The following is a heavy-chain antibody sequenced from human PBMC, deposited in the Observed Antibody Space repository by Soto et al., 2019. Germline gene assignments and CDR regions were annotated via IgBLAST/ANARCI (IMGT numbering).Heavy chain of an antibody. D-gene: IGHD2-15*01. V-gene: IGHV5-51*01. J-gene: IGHJ4*02. CDR3: ARQIQYCSGGSCYETYYFDY. CDR1: GYSFTSYW. CDR2: IYPGDSDT. Sequence: GESLKISCKGSGYSFTSYWIGWVRQMPGKGLEWMGIIYPGDSDTRYSPSFQGQVTISADKSISTAYLQWSSLKASDTAMYYCARQIQYCSGGSCYETYYFDYWGQGTLVTVSS.